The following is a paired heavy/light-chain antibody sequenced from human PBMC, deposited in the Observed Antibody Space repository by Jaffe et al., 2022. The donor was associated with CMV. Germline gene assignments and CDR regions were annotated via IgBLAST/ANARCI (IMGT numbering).Light chain of an antibody. Sequence: DIVMTQSPDSLAVSLGERATIDCKSSQSVLHTFNNKNYLAWYQQKAGQPPRLLVYWASTRESGVPDRFSGSGSGTDFTLTISSLQAEDVAVYYCQQYYSTPYTFGQGTKLEIK. J-gene: IGKJ2*01. CDR2: WAS. CDR3: QQYYSTPYT. CDR1: QSVLHTFNNKNY. V-gene: IGKV4-1*01.
Heavy chain of an antibody. CDR2: IFYSGST. CDR1: GGSIRSSSYY. Sequence: QVQLQESGPGLVKPSETLSLTCTVSGGSIRSSSYYWGWIRQSPGKGLEWIGSIFYSGSTSYNPSLKSRVTISVDTSKNQFSLRLSSVTAADTAVYYCARRPYFGDLFAFDIWGQGTMVTVSS. V-gene: IGHV4-39*01. J-gene: IGHJ3*02. D-gene: IGHD4-17*01. CDR3: ARRPYFGDLFAFDI.